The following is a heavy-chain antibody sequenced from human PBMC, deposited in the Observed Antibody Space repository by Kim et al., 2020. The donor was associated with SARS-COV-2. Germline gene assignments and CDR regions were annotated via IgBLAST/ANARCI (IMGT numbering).Heavy chain of an antibody. J-gene: IGHJ5*02. CDR2: ISGSGGST. CDR1: GFTFSGYA. CDR3: AKDRVGMVGQQRGWFDP. V-gene: IGHV3-23*01. D-gene: IGHD6-13*01. Sequence: GGSLRLSCAASGFTFSGYAMSWVRQTPGKGLEWVSAISGSGGSTYYADSVKGRFTISRDNSNNTLYLQMNSLRAEDTAVYYCAKDRVGMVGQQRGWFDPWGQGTLVTVSS.